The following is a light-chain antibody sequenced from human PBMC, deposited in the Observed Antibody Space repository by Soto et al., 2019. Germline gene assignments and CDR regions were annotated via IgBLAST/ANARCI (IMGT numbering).Light chain of an antibody. J-gene: IGKJ1*01. CDR2: LGS. CDR1: HSLLYSNGYNY. CDR3: QQYGTFPRT. V-gene: IGKV2-28*01. Sequence: DIVMTQSPLSLPVTPGEPASISCRSSHSLLYSNGYNYLDWYLQKPGQSPQLLIYLGSNRASGVPDRFSGSGSETDFTLTISRLEPEDFAVYYCQQYGTFPRTFGQGTKV.